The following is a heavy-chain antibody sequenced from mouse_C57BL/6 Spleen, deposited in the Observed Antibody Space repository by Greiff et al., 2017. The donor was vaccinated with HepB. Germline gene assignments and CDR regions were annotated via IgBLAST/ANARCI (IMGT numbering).Heavy chain of an antibody. V-gene: IGHV1-15*01. J-gene: IGHJ2*01. CDR3: TRCPDYYGSRGYYFDY. CDR1: GYTFTDYE. Sequence: VQLQQSGAELVRPGASVTLSCKASGYTFTDYEMHWVKQTPVHGLEWIGAIDPETGGTAYNQKFKGKAILTADKSSSTAYMELRSLTSEDSAVYYCTRCPDYYGSRGYYFDYWGQGTTLTVSS. D-gene: IGHD1-1*01. CDR2: IDPETGGT.